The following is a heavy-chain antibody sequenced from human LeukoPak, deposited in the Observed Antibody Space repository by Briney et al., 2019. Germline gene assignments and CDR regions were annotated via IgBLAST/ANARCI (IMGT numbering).Heavy chain of an antibody. J-gene: IGHJ4*02. Sequence: GGSLRLSCAASGFTFSNFWMHWVRQAPGKGLVWVSRINSDGSDTSYADSVKGRLTISRDNAKNTLYLQMNGLRAEDTAIYYCVGGYDPHYWGQGTLVTVSS. V-gene: IGHV3-74*01. CDR3: VGGYDPHY. CDR2: INSDGSDT. CDR1: GFTFSNFW. D-gene: IGHD2-8*02.